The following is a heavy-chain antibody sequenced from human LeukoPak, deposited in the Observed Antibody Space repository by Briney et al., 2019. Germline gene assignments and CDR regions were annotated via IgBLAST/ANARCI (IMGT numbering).Heavy chain of an antibody. D-gene: IGHD6-6*01. CDR2: IYYSGST. CDR1: GGSISSYY. J-gene: IGHJ5*02. Sequence: PSETLSLTCTVSGGSISSYYWSWIRQPPGKGLEWIGYIYYSGSTNYNPSLKSRVTISVDTSKNQFSLKLSSVTAADTAVYYCARHGRSSSSLGWFDPWGQGTLVTVSS. V-gene: IGHV4-59*08. CDR3: ARHGRSSSSLGWFDP.